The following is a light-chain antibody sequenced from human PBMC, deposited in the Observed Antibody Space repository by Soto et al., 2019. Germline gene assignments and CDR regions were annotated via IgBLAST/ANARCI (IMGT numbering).Light chain of an antibody. V-gene: IGLV2-23*01. CDR3: CSCAGLNTLL. Sequence: QSALTQPASVSGSPGQSITISCTGTRSDVGSYNLVSWYQQHPGKAPKLMIYEGSKRPSGVSNRFSGSKSGNTASLTISGLQAEDVADDYCCSCAGLNTLLFGGGTKLTVL. J-gene: IGLJ2*01. CDR1: RSDVGSYNL. CDR2: EGS.